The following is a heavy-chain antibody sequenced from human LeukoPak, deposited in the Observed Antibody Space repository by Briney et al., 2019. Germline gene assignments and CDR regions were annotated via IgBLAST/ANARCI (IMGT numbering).Heavy chain of an antibody. D-gene: IGHD1-1*01. J-gene: IGHJ4*02. Sequence: PGGSLRLSCAASGFTFSSYSMNWVRQAPGRGLEWASSISSSSSYIYYADSVKGRFTISRDNAKNSLYLQMNSLRAEDTAVYYCARGYGAGTSNYWSQGTLVTVSS. CDR2: ISSSSSYI. CDR3: ARGYGAGTSNY. CDR1: GFTFSSYS. V-gene: IGHV3-21*01.